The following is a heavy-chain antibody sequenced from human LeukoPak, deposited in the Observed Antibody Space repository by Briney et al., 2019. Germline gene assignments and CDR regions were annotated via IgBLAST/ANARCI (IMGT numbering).Heavy chain of an antibody. Sequence: GGSLRLSCAASGFTFKNHAMHWVRQAPGKGLEYVSTISVSGHRRYYANSVKGRFTNTRDNSKNTLSLQMANLSPEDMAVYYCARDQAYPSSTYCCPDYWGQGTLVTVSS. D-gene: IGHD2-21*01. V-gene: IGHV3-64*01. J-gene: IGHJ4*02. CDR2: ISVSGHRR. CDR3: ARDQAYPSSTYCCPDY. CDR1: GFTFKNHA.